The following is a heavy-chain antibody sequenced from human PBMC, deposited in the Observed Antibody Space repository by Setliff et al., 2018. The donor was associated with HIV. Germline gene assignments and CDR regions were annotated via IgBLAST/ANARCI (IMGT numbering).Heavy chain of an antibody. CDR2: IYSGST. J-gene: IGHJ4*02. D-gene: IGHD3-9*01. CDR1: GGSSRDYY. CDR3: ARDASLRYPHYFDY. Sequence: SETLSLTCTVSGGSSRDYYWSWIRQPPGKGLEWIGYIYSGSTNYNPSLKSRVTISVDTSKNQFSLKLTSVTAADTAGYYCARDASLRYPHYFDYWGQGTLVTVSS. V-gene: IGHV4-59*01.